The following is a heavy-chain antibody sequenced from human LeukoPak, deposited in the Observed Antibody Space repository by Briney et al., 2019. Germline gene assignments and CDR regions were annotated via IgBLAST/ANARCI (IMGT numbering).Heavy chain of an antibody. CDR2: ISAYNGNT. Sequence: ASVKVSCKASGYTFTSYGISWVRQAPGQGLEWMGWISAYNGNTNYAQKLQGRVTMTTDTSTSTAYMELRSLRSDDTAVYYCARIGDSSSWYVGYYFDYWGQGTLVTVSS. CDR1: GYTFTSYG. D-gene: IGHD6-13*01. V-gene: IGHV1-18*01. J-gene: IGHJ4*02. CDR3: ARIGDSSSWYVGYYFDY.